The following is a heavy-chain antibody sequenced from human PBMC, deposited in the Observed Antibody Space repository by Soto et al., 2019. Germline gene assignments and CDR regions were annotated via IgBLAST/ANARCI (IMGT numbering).Heavy chain of an antibody. CDR2: IYYSGST. V-gene: IGHV4-59*01. J-gene: IGHJ6*02. D-gene: IGHD6-13*01. Sequence: PSETLSLTCTVSGGSISSYYWSWIRQPPGKGLEWIGYIYYSGSTNYNPSLKSRVTISVDTSKNQFPLKLSSVTAADTAVYYCARQSIAAAGRAYYYGMDVWGQGTTVTVSS. CDR1: GGSISSYY. CDR3: ARQSIAAAGRAYYYGMDV.